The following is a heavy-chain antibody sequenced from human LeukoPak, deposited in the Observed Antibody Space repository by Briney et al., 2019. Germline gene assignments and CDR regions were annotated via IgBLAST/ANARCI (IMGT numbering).Heavy chain of an antibody. CDR2: IFGSGGSP. J-gene: IGHJ4*02. D-gene: IGHD3-22*01. Sequence: PGGSLTLSCAAYGFTFNSYAMYWVRQAPGKGLEWVSGIFGSGGSPHYADSVKGRFTISRDNSKNTLYLQMNSLRAEDTAVYYCARDLSSGYYFDYWGQGTLVTVSS. CDR1: GFTFNSYA. V-gene: IGHV3-23*01. CDR3: ARDLSSGYYFDY.